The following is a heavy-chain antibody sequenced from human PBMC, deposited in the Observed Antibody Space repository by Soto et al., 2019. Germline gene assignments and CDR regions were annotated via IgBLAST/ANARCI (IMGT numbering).Heavy chain of an antibody. CDR3: AREENDYGDYYHFDY. CDR1: GFTFSSYG. CDR2: IWYDGSNK. V-gene: IGHV3-33*01. J-gene: IGHJ4*02. D-gene: IGHD4-17*01. Sequence: LRLSCAASGFTFSSYGMHWVRQAPGKGLEWVAVIWYDGSNKYYADSVKGRFTISRDNSKNTLYLQMNSLRAEDTAVYYCAREENDYGDYYHFDYWGQGTLVTVSS.